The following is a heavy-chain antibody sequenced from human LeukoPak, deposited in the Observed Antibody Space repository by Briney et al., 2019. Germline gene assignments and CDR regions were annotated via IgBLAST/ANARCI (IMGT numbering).Heavy chain of an antibody. Sequence: GGSLRLSCAASGFTFSDYWMSWVRQAPGEGLEWVGNIKEDGSETRYVDSLKGRITISRDNAKNSLYLQMNSLRGEDTAVYYCSRDRGELVNWGQGTLVTVSS. J-gene: IGHJ4*02. V-gene: IGHV3-7*01. CDR2: IKEDGSET. D-gene: IGHD1-26*01. CDR3: SRDRGELVN. CDR1: GFTFSDYW.